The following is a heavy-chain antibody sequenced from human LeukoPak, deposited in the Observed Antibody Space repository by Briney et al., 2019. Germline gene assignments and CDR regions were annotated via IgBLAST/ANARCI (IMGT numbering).Heavy chain of an antibody. CDR2: IIPIFGTA. CDR1: GGTFSSYA. D-gene: IGHD5-12*01. Sequence: SVKVSCKASGGTFSSYAISWVRQAPGQGLEWMGGIIPIFGTANYAQKFQGRVTITADKSTSTAYMELSSLRSEDTAVYYCARETWIGYYFDYWGQGTLVTVSS. J-gene: IGHJ4*02. CDR3: ARETWIGYYFDY. V-gene: IGHV1-69*06.